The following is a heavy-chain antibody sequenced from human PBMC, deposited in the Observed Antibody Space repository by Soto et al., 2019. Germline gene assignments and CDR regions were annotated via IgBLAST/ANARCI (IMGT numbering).Heavy chain of an antibody. Sequence: EVQVVESGGGLVQPGGSLRLSCAASGLTFSSFWMHWVRQVPGKGLVWGSRINGDGSITDYADSVKGRFSVSRDNAESRLFLQMNSLRAEDTAVYYCSTGRYRDYWGQGTLVTVSS. D-gene: IGHD2-8*02. CDR3: STGRYRDY. V-gene: IGHV3-74*01. CDR2: INGDGSIT. J-gene: IGHJ4*02. CDR1: GLTFSSFW.